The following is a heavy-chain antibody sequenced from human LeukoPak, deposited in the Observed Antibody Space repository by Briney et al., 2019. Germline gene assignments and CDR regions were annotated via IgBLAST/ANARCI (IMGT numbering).Heavy chain of an antibody. J-gene: IGHJ4*02. CDR1: GYSISSGYY. CDR3: ARETPLYYDSSLGSNTTDY. CDR2: IYHSGST. D-gene: IGHD3-22*01. Sequence: PSEALSLTCTVSGYSISSGYYWGWIRQPPGKGLEWIGSIYHSGSTYYNPSLKSRVTISVDTSKNQFSLKLSSVTAADTAVYYCARETPLYYDSSLGSNTTDYWGQGTLVTVSS. V-gene: IGHV4-38-2*02.